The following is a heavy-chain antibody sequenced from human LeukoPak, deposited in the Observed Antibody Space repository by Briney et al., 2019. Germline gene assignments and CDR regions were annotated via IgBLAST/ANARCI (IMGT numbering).Heavy chain of an antibody. CDR2: IYPGDSDT. D-gene: IGHD2-15*01. J-gene: IGHJ6*02. CDR1: GYSFTSYW. V-gene: IGHV5-51*01. CDR3: ARHGCSGSSCILPYYYYGMDV. Sequence: GESLKISCKGSGYSFTSYWIGWVRQMPGKGLEWMGIIYPGDSDTRYSPSFQGQVTISADKSISTAYLQWSSLKASDTAMYYCARHGCSGSSCILPYYYYGMDVWGQGTTVTVSS.